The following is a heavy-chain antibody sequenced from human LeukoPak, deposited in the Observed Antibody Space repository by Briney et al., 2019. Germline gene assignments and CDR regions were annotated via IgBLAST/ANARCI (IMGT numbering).Heavy chain of an antibody. CDR3: ARVGRGDYVWGSYSFDY. D-gene: IGHD3-16*01. CDR2: ISYSGST. V-gene: IGHV4-59*01. J-gene: IGHJ4*02. Sequence: SETLSLTCTVSGDSISSYHWSWIRQPPGKGLEGIGYISYSGSTNYNPSLKSRVTISIDTSKNQFSLKLSSVTAADTAVYYCARVGRGDYVWGSYSFDYWGQGTLVTVSS. CDR1: GDSISSYH.